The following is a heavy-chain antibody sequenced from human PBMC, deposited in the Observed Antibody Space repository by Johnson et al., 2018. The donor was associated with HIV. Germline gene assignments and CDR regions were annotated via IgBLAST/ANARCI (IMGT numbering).Heavy chain of an antibody. D-gene: IGHD4-23*01. CDR2: IRYDGTNQ. Sequence: QVQLVESGGGVVQRGGSLRLSCVASGFTFSSYGMHWVRQAPGKGLEWVAFIRYDGTNQYYADSVKGRVPVSSDNSKNTLYVERNSLRVEDTAVYYCAKVGRMTTVVTPGDACDIWCQGTKVTVSS. CDR3: AKVGRMTTVVTPGDACDI. CDR1: GFTFSSYG. J-gene: IGHJ3*02. V-gene: IGHV3-30*02.